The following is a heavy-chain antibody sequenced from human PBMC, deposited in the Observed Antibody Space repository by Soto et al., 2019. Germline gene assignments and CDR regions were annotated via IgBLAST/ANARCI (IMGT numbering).Heavy chain of an antibody. V-gene: IGHV4-31*03. D-gene: IGHD3-9*01. CDR1: GGSIRSGGYY. CDR3: ARGGVDYYFDY. J-gene: IGHJ4*02. Sequence: SSETLSLTCTVSGGSIRSGGYYWSWIRQHPGKGLEWIGYIFYGDTTSYNPSLESRVTISVDTSNNYVSLKLTSVTAADTAVYYCARGGVDYYFDYWGQGALVTVSS. CDR2: IFYGDTT.